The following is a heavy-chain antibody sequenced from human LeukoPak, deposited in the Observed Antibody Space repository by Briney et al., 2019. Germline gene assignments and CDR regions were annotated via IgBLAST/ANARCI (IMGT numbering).Heavy chain of an antibody. V-gene: IGHV3-7*03. D-gene: IGHD6-13*01. CDR1: GFTFSSYW. J-gene: IGHJ4*02. CDR3: TVIRGYINSWPLDY. Sequence: GGSLRLSCAASGFTFSSYWMSWVRQAPGKGLEWVANIKQDGSEKYYVDSVKGRFTISRDNAKNSLYLQMNSLKTEDTAVYYCTVIRGYINSWPLDYWGQGALVTVSS. CDR2: IKQDGSEK.